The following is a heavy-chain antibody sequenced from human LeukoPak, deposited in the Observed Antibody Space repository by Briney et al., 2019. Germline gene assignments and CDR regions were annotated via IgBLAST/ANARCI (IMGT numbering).Heavy chain of an antibody. CDR3: AKDRYSSSRTGGPFQH. Sequence: QPGGSLRLSCAASGFTFSSYAMSWVRQAPGKGLEWVSAISGSGGSTYYADSVKGRFTISRDNSKNTLYLQMNSLRAEDTAVYYCAKDRYSSSRTGGPFQHWGQGTLVTGSS. CDR1: GFTFSSYA. J-gene: IGHJ1*01. CDR2: ISGSGGST. D-gene: IGHD6-13*01. V-gene: IGHV3-23*01.